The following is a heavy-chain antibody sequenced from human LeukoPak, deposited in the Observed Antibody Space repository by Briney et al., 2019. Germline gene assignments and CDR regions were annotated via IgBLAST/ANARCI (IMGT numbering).Heavy chain of an antibody. Sequence: SETLSLTCTVSGGSISSYYWSWVRQPPGKGLEWIGYIYYSGSTYYNPSLKSRVTISVDTSKNQFSLKLSSVTAADTAVYYCARDHGVRSYYDSSGLDYWGQGTLVTVSS. D-gene: IGHD3-22*01. CDR2: IYYSGST. CDR3: ARDHGVRSYYDSSGLDY. CDR1: GGSISSYY. V-gene: IGHV4-59*12. J-gene: IGHJ4*02.